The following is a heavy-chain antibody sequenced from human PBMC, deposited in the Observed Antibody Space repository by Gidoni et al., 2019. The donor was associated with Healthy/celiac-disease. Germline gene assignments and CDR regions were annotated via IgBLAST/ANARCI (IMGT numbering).Heavy chain of an antibody. V-gene: IGHV3-30-3*01. D-gene: IGHD3-16*02. J-gene: IGHJ4*02. CDR2: ISYDGSNK. CDR1: TFSSYA. CDR3: AREGAYYDYIWGSYRLDY. Sequence: TFSSYAMHWVRQAPGKGLEWVAVISYDGSNKYYAASVKGRFTISRDNSKNTLYLQMNSLRAEATAVYYCAREGAYYDYIWGSYRLDYWGQGTLVTVSS.